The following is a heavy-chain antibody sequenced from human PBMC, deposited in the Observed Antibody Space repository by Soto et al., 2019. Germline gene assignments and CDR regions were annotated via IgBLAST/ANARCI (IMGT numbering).Heavy chain of an antibody. J-gene: IGHJ4*02. D-gene: IGHD3-22*01. Sequence: GGSMRLSCAASGFTFSSYSMNWVRQAPGKGLEWVSYISSSSSTIYYADSVKGRFTISRDNAKNSLYLQMNSLRDEDTAVYYCARGLYYYDSSGYWGYWGQGTLVTVSS. CDR1: GFTFSSYS. V-gene: IGHV3-48*02. CDR3: ARGLYYYDSSGYWGY. CDR2: ISSSSSTI.